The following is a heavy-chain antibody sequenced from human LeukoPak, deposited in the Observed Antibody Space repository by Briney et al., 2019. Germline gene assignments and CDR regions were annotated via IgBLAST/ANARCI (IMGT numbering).Heavy chain of an antibody. CDR1: GFTFSSYS. CDR2: ISCISSTI. Sequence: GGSLRLSCAASGFTFSSYSMHWVRQAPGKGLEWVSYISCISSTIYYADSVKGRFTISRDNAKNSLYLQMNSLRDEDTAVYYCARGGAYYDSSGSIPFDYWGQGTLVTVSS. V-gene: IGHV3-48*02. CDR3: ARGGAYYDSSGSIPFDY. D-gene: IGHD3-22*01. J-gene: IGHJ4*02.